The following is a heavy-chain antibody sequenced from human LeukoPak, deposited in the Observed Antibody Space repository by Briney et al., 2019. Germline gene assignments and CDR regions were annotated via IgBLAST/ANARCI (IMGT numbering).Heavy chain of an antibody. CDR3: ARGRGYNWGWFY. Sequence: SSETLSLTCTVSGGSISSGGYYWSWIRQPPGKGLEWIGYIYHSGSTYYNPSLKSRVTISVDRSKNQFSLKLSSVTAADTAVYYCARGRGYNWGWFYWGQGTLVTVSS. J-gene: IGHJ4*02. V-gene: IGHV4-30-2*01. CDR1: GGSISSGGYY. D-gene: IGHD7-27*01. CDR2: IYHSGST.